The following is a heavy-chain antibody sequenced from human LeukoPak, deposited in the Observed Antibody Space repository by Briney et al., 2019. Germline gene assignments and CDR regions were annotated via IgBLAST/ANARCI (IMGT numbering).Heavy chain of an antibody. CDR3: ARDHGDSSGYPFDY. D-gene: IGHD3-22*01. CDR2: ISTYNGNT. Sequence: ASVKVSCKASGYTFTSYGISWVRQAPGQGLEWMGWISTYNGNTNYAQKLRGRVTMTTDTSTSTAYMELRSLRSDDTAVYYCARDHGDSSGYPFDYWGQGTLVTVSS. CDR1: GYTFTSYG. J-gene: IGHJ4*02. V-gene: IGHV1-18*01.